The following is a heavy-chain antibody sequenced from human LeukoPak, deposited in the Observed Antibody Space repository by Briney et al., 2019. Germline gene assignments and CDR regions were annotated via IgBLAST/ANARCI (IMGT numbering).Heavy chain of an antibody. D-gene: IGHD2/OR15-2a*01. CDR3: ASILYG. J-gene: IGHJ4*02. Sequence: GGSLRLSCAASGFTVSTYSMSWVRQAPGKGLEWVATFSSGGRTSYADSVKGRFTISRDTSQNTVYLQMNSLSDEDTALYYCASILYGWGQGTLVTVSS. V-gene: IGHV3-53*01. CDR1: GFTVSTYS. CDR2: FSSGGRT.